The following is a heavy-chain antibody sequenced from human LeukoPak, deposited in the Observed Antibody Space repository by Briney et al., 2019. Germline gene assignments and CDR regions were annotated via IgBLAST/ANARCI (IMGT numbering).Heavy chain of an antibody. CDR2: IIPIFGIA. Sequence: ASVKVSCKASGGTFSSYAISWVRQAPGQGLEWMGRIIPIFGIANYAQKFQGRVTITADKSTSTAYMELSSLRSEDTAVYYCARDICPILTYSSDFNWFDPWGQGTLVTVSS. D-gene: IGHD6-19*01. J-gene: IGHJ5*02. V-gene: IGHV1-69*04. CDR3: ARDICPILTYSSDFNWFDP. CDR1: GGTFSSYA.